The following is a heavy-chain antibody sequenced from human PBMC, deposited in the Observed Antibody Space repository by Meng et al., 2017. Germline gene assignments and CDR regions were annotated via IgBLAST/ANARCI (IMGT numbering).Heavy chain of an antibody. J-gene: IGHJ5*02. V-gene: IGHV3-21*01. CDR1: GFIFSDHS. Sequence: GGSLRLSCAASGFIFSDHSMNWVRQAPGKGLEWVSSIGSSSDDIWYADSVKGRFTISRDNAKDSLYLQMNRLRGEDTGVYYCSKDGGGSLFDPWGQGTLVTVAS. D-gene: IGHD1-26*01. CDR2: IGSSSDDI. CDR3: SKDGGGSLFDP.